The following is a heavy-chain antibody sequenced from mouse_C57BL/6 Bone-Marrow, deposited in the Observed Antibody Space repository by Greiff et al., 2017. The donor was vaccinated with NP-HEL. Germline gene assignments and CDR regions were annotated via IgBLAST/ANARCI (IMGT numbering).Heavy chain of an antibody. CDR2: INPSSGYT. D-gene: IGHD1-1*01. J-gene: IGHJ4*01. CDR1: GYTFTSYW. Sequence: QVQLQQSGAELAKPGASVKLSCKASGYTFTSYWMHWVKQRPGQGLEWIGYINPSSGYTKYNQKFKDKATLTADKSSNTAYMQLSSLTYEDSAVYYCAREEYYGSDAMDYWGQGTSVTVSS. CDR3: AREEYYGSDAMDY. V-gene: IGHV1-7*01.